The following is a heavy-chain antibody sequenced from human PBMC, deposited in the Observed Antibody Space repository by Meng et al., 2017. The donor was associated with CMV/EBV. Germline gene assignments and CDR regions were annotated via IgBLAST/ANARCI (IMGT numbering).Heavy chain of an antibody. Sequence: GESLKISCAASGFTFSSYWMHWVRQAPGKGLEWVSGINWNGGSTGYADSVKGRFTISRDNAKNSLYLQMNSLRAEDTALYHCARVAAAGDFDYWGQGTLVTVSS. J-gene: IGHJ4*02. V-gene: IGHV3-20*01. CDR3: ARVAAAGDFDY. CDR2: INWNGGST. D-gene: IGHD6-13*01. CDR1: GFTFSSYW.